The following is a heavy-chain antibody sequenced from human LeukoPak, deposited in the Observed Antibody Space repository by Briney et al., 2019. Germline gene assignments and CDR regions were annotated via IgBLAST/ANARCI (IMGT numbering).Heavy chain of an antibody. V-gene: IGHV3-7*05. CDR2: IKQDGSET. Sequence: GRCLRLSCAASGFTFSTYWMSWVREAPGKGLEWVANIKQDGSETYYVDSVKGRFTISRDNPKNSLYLQMNSLRAEDTAVYYCARERPVPDFYYGMDVWGQGTTVTVSS. CDR3: ARERPVPDFYYGMDV. CDR1: GFTFSTYW. D-gene: IGHD3-3*01. J-gene: IGHJ6*02.